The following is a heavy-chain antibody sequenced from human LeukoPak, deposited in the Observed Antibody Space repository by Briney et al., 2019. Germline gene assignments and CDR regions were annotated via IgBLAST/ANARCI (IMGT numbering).Heavy chain of an antibody. V-gene: IGHV3-74*03. CDR2: INGDGTTT. J-gene: IGHJ6*02. CDR3: GRWNYGMDV. Sequence: GGSLRLSCAVTGFTFSTFWMHWVRQVPGKGLVWVSYINGDGTTTTYADSVKGRFTISRDNAQNTVYLQMNSLRGEDSAVYYCGRWNYGMDVWGQGTTVTVSS. CDR1: GFTFSTFW.